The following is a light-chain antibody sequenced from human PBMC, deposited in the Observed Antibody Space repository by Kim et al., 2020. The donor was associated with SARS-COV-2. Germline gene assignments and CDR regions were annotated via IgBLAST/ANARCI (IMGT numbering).Light chain of an antibody. CDR3: QVWDSSTGV. CDR2: RDS. Sequence: ELTQPLSVSVALGQTARITCGGNNIGSKNVHWYQQKPGQAPVLVIYRDSNRPSGIPERFSGSNSGNTATLTISRAQAGDEADYYCQVWDSSTGVFGGGTQLTVL. CDR1: NIGSKN. J-gene: IGLJ3*02. V-gene: IGLV3-9*01.